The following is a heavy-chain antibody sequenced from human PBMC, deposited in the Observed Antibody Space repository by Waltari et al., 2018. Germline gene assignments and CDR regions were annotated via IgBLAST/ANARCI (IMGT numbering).Heavy chain of an antibody. V-gene: IGHV4-39*01. D-gene: IGHD3-16*01. CDR1: GGSISSTSYY. Sequence: QLQLQESGPGLVKPSETLSLTCTVSGGSISSTSYYWGWIRQHPGKGLEWIGSFYYGGQTYYSPSHQRRITISVDTSKNQFSLKLNSVTAADTAVYYCARPCCVGGGALLSLDLWGQGTLVTVSS. J-gene: IGHJ5*02. CDR3: ARPCCVGGGALLSLDL. CDR2: FYYGGQT.